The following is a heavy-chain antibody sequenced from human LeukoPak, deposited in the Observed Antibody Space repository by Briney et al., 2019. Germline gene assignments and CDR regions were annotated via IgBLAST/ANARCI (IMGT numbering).Heavy chain of an antibody. CDR2: LGAPYET. J-gene: IGHJ4*02. CDR1: GFTLNNYA. V-gene: IGHV3-23*01. CDR3: AKDVAPDDFLYGQ. D-gene: IGHD2-2*02. Sequence: GGSLRLSCAASGFTLNNYAMNWVRQAPGKGLEWVSTLGAPYETYYADSVKGRLTVPGENSKNTLYLQMNSLRAEDTAIYYCAKDVAPDDFLYGQWGQGTLVSVSS.